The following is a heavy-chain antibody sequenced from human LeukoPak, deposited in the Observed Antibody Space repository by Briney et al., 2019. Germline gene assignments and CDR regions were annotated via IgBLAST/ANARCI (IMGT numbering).Heavy chain of an antibody. D-gene: IGHD1-26*01. CDR2: ISSSSSTI. CDR1: GFTFSSYS. CDR3: ARDQPPGPWEQQSPGFDY. J-gene: IGHJ4*02. V-gene: IGHV3-48*01. Sequence: QSGGSLRLSCAASGFTFSSYSMNWVRQAPGKGLEWVSYISSSSSTIYYADSVKGRFTISRDNAKNSLYLQMNSLRAEDTAVYYCARDQPPGPWEQQSPGFDYWGQGTLVTVSS.